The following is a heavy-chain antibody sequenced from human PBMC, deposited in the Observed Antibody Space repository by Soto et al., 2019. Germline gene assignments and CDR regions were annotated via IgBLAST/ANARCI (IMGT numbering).Heavy chain of an antibody. V-gene: IGHV4-38-2*02. CDR3: ARVTMVIRDSDHFGVDV. CDR1: GFPISSPYS. D-gene: IGHD4-17*01. Sequence: PSETLSLTCPVSGFPISSPYSWGWIRQPPGNGLEGTGSITHTGTTSYSPSLTRRVSISVDTSKNQVSLKLNSVTAADTAVYFCARVTMVIRDSDHFGVDVQGLGPTVTFSS. CDR2: ITHTGTT. J-gene: IGHJ6*02.